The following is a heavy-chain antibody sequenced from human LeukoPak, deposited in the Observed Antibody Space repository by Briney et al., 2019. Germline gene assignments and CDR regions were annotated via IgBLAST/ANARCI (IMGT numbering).Heavy chain of an antibody. Sequence: ASVKVSCTASGYTFTSYDINWVRQATGQGLEWMGWMNPNSGNTGYAQKFQGRVTMTRNTSISTAYMELSSLRSEDTAVYYCARGPANYYDSSGYYWDYWGQGTLVTVSS. CDR1: GYTFTSYD. CDR3: ARGPANYYDSSGYYWDY. V-gene: IGHV1-8*01. D-gene: IGHD3-22*01. CDR2: MNPNSGNT. J-gene: IGHJ4*02.